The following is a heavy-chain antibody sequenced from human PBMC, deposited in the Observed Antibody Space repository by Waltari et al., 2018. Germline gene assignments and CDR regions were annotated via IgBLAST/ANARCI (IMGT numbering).Heavy chain of an antibody. J-gene: IGHJ4*02. CDR1: GFTFSSYA. D-gene: IGHD6-19*01. CDR3: AKGGAVAGTRGDFDY. Sequence: EVQLLESGGGLVQPGGSLRLSCAASGFTFSSYAMSVVRQAPGKGLEWVSAISGSGGSTYYADSVKGRFTISRDNSKNTLYLQMNSLRAEDTAVYYCAKGGAVAGTRGDFDYWGQGTLVTVSS. CDR2: ISGSGGST. V-gene: IGHV3-23*01.